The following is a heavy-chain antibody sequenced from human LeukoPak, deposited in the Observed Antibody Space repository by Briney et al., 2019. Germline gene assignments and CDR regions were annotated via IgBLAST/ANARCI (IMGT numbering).Heavy chain of an antibody. CDR1: GFTFSSYS. CDR3: ARGFRNGPFDC. D-gene: IGHD2-8*01. Sequence: SGGSLRLSCAASGFTFSSYSMNWVRQAPGKGLEWASGINRNGGSTDYADSVKGRFTIPRDNAKNSHFLQMNSLRVEDTALYYCARGFRNGPFDCWGQGTLVTVSS. J-gene: IGHJ4*02. V-gene: IGHV3-20*04. CDR2: INRNGGST.